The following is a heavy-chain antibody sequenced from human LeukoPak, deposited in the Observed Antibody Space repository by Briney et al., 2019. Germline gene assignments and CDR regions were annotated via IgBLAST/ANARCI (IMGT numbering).Heavy chain of an antibody. Sequence: SETLSLTCIVSGGSISSISSNNYHWGWIRQPPGKGLEWIGSIYYGRSPYFNPSLESRATISVDTSKNHFSLKMSSVTAADTAVYYCARSSGAGTFSYWGQGTLVTVSS. CDR2: IYYGRSP. CDR1: GGSISSISSNNYH. D-gene: IGHD6-25*01. V-gene: IGHV4-39*02. J-gene: IGHJ4*02. CDR3: ARSSGAGTFSY.